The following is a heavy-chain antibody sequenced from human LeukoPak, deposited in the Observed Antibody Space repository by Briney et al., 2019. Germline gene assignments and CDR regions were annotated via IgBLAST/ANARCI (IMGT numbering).Heavy chain of an antibody. CDR3: ARQAYDTGYDAFDI. CDR1: AGSTSSYY. D-gene: IGHD3-22*01. Sequence: SETLSLTCSVSAGSTSSYYWSWIRQPAGKGLEWIGRIYSSGSTNYNPSLKSRVTMSVDASQNHFSLKLTSVTAADTAIYYCARQAYDTGYDAFDIWGQGTMVTVSS. J-gene: IGHJ3*02. V-gene: IGHV4-4*07. CDR2: IYSSGST.